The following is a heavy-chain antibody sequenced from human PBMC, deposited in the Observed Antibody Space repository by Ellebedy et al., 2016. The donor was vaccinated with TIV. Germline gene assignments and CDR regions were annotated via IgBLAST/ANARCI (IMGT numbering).Heavy chain of an antibody. J-gene: IGHJ4*02. V-gene: IGHV1-18*01. CDR2: ISAYNGKT. Sequence: AASVQVSCKASGYTFTNYGISRVRQPPGQGLEWMGWISAYNGKTKYAKKLQGRVTMTTDTSTSTAYIELRSLRSDDTAVYYCTRDSSSYGLPLGYWGQGTLVTVSS. D-gene: IGHD5-18*01. CDR3: TRDSSSYGLPLGY. CDR1: GYTFTNYG.